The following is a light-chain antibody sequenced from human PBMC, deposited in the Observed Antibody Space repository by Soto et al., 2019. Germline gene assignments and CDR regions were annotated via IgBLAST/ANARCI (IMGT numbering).Light chain of an antibody. CDR2: ANI. CDR3: QSYDSSPSGYV. Sequence: QSVLTQPPSVSGAPGQRVTIACTGSCSNIGAGYDVHWYQQLPGTAPKLLIFANINRPSGVPDRFSGSKSGTSASLAITGLRAEDEADYYCQSYDSSPSGYVFGTGTKVTV. J-gene: IGLJ1*01. CDR1: CSNIGAGYD. V-gene: IGLV1-40*01.